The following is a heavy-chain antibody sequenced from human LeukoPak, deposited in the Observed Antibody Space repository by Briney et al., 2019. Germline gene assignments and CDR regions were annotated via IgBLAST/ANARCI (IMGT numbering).Heavy chain of an antibody. Sequence: SETLSLTCTVSGGSISSYYWSWIRQPPGKGLEWIGYIYYSGSTYYNPSLKSRVTISVDTSKNQFSLKLSSVTAADTAVYCCARPRRYYYYGMDVWGQGTTVTVSS. V-gene: IGHV4-59*08. J-gene: IGHJ6*02. CDR3: ARPRRYYYYGMDV. CDR2: IYYSGST. CDR1: GGSISSYY.